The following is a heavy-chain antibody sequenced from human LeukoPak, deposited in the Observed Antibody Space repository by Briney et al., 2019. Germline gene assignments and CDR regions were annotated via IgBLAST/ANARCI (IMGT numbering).Heavy chain of an antibody. D-gene: IGHD5/OR15-5a*01. CDR3: ASVGGIGSTYYFDY. CDR1: RYTFTSYD. J-gene: IGHJ4*02. Sequence: ASVKVSCKASRYTFTSYDINWVRQATGQGLEWMGWTNPNSGNTGYAQKFQGRVTMTRNTSISTAYMELSSLRSEDTAVYYCASVGGIGSTYYFDYWGQGTLVTVSS. CDR2: TNPNSGNT. V-gene: IGHV1-8*01.